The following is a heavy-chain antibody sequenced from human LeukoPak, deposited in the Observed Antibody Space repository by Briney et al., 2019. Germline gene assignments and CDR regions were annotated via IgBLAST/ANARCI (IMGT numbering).Heavy chain of an antibody. D-gene: IGHD5-12*01. Sequence: GGSLRLSCAASGFTFSSYAMHWVRQAPGKGLEWVAVISYDGSNKYYADSVKGRFTISRDNSKNTLYLQMSSLRAEDTAVYYCASERKATTNYYYYYGMDVWGQGTTVTVSS. CDR3: ASERKATTNYYYYYGMDV. CDR1: GFTFSSYA. J-gene: IGHJ6*02. CDR2: ISYDGSNK. V-gene: IGHV3-30-3*01.